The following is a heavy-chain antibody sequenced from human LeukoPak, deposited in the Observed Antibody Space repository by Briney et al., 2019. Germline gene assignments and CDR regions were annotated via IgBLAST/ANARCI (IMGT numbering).Heavy chain of an antibody. J-gene: IGHJ4*02. Sequence: SETLSLTCTVSGGSISSGGYYWSWIRQHPGTGLEWIGYIYYSGSTYYNPSLKSRVTISVDTSKNQFSLKLSSVTAADTAVYYCARDGLGSSGSDYWGQGTLVTVSS. V-gene: IGHV4-31*03. CDR3: ARDGLGSSGSDY. CDR1: GGSISSGGYY. D-gene: IGHD6-6*01. CDR2: IYYSGST.